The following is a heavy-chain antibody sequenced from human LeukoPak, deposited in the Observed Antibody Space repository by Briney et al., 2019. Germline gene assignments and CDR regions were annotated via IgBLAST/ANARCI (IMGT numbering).Heavy chain of an antibody. J-gene: IGHJ4*02. CDR3: ASRPESSRGYSYGHFDY. CDR1: GGTFSSYA. V-gene: IGHV1-69*06. CDR2: IIPIFGTA. D-gene: IGHD5-18*01. Sequence: SVKVSCKASGGTFSSYAIRWVRQAPGQGLEWMGGIIPIFGTANYAQKFQGRVTITADKSTSTAYMELSSLRSEDTAVYYCASRPESSRGYSYGHFDYWGQGTLVTVSS.